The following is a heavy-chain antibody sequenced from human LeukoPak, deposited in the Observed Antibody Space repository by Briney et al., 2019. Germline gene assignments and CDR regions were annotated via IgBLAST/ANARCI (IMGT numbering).Heavy chain of an antibody. D-gene: IGHD6-13*01. CDR3: ARDSGAAGTDY. CDR2: IYYSGST. V-gene: IGHV4-59*01. J-gene: IGHJ4*02. CDR1: GGSISSYY. Sequence: SETLSLTCRVSGGSISSYYWSWIRQAPGKGLEWIGYIYYSGSTNYNPSLKSRVTISVDTSKNQFSLKLSSVTAADTAVYYCARDSGAAGTDYWGQGTLVTVSS.